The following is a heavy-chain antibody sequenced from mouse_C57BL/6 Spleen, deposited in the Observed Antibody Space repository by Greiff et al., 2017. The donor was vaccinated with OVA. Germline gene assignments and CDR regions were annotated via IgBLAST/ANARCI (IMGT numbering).Heavy chain of an antibody. CDR1: GYAFTNYL. J-gene: IGHJ4*01. D-gene: IGHD1-1*01. Sequence: VQLQQSGAELVRPGTSVKVSCKASGYAFTNYLIEWVKQRPGQGLEWIGVINPGSGGTNYNEKFKGKATLTADKSSSTAYMQLSSLTSEDSAVYFCARSGFITTVVATMDYWGQGTSVTVSS. CDR3: ARSGFITTVVATMDY. CDR2: INPGSGGT. V-gene: IGHV1-54*01.